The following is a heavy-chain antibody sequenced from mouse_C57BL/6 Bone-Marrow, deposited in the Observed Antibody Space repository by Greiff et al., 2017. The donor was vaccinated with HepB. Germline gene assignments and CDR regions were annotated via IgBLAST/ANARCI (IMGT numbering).Heavy chain of an antibody. J-gene: IGHJ3*01. CDR2: ISSGGSYT. V-gene: IGHV5-6*01. D-gene: IGHD1-1*01. CDR3: ARLHYYGSSYGGVWFAY. Sequence: EVQVVESGGDLVKPGGSLKLSCAASGFTFSSYGMSWVRQTPDKRLEWVATISSGGSYTYYPDSVKGRFTISRDNAKNTLYLQMSSLKSEDTAMYYCARLHYYGSSYGGVWFAYWGQGTLVTVSA. CDR1: GFTFSSYG.